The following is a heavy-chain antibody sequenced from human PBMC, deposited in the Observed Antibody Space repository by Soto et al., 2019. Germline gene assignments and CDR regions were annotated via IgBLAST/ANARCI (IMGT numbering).Heavy chain of an antibody. Sequence: GGSLRLSCAASGFTFSSYAMSWVRQAPGKGLEWVSAISGSGGSTYYADSVKGRFTISRDNSKNTLYLQMNSLRAEVTVVYYCAKDRGYSGYGLFDYWGQGTLVTVSS. D-gene: IGHD5-12*01. CDR2: ISGSGGST. V-gene: IGHV3-23*01. J-gene: IGHJ4*02. CDR3: AKDRGYSGYGLFDY. CDR1: GFTFSSYA.